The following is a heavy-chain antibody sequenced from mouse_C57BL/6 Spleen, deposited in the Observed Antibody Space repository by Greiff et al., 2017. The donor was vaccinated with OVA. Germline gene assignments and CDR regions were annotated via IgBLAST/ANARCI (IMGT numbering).Heavy chain of an antibody. Sequence: VQLVESGAALVQPGASVKISCKASGYAFSSYWMNWVKQRPGKGLEWIGQIYPGAGDTNYNGKFKGKATLTADKSSSTAYMQLSSLTTEDSAVYFCAREGAMDYWGQGTSVTVSS. CDR3: AREGAMDY. J-gene: IGHJ4*01. CDR2: IYPGAGDT. CDR1: GYAFSSYW. V-gene: IGHV1-80*01.